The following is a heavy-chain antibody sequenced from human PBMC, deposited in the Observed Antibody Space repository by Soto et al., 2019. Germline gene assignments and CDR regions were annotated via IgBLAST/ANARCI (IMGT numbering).Heavy chain of an antibody. V-gene: IGHV1-69*01. CDR2: IVPLPGTT. Sequence: QVQLVQSGAAVRKPGSSVKVSCKASGGTFTKYAITWVRQAPRQGLEWMGGIVPLPGTTNYAQKFRGRVTISADASTSTAYWELSSLRSEDTAVYYCASGVGGLGGSSGWPDYAFDVWGQGTMVIVSS. CDR1: GGTFTKYA. D-gene: IGHD6-19*01. J-gene: IGHJ3*01. CDR3: ASGVGGLGGSSGWPDYAFDV.